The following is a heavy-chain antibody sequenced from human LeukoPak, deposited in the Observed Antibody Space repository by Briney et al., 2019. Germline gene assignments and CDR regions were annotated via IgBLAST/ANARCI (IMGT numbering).Heavy chain of an antibody. Sequence: SGTLSLTCAVSGGSISSNKWWSWVRQPPGKGLEWIGEVYHDGSTNYNPSLQSRVTISLDKSKNQFSLKLSSVTAADTAMYYCARSLYYDTSGPFDFWGQGALVSVSS. CDR1: GGSISSNKW. V-gene: IGHV4-4*02. CDR2: VYHDGST. J-gene: IGHJ4*02. CDR3: ARSLYYDTSGPFDF. D-gene: IGHD3-22*01.